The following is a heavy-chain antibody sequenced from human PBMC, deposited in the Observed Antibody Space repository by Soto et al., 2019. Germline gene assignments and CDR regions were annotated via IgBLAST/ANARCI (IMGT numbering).Heavy chain of an antibody. CDR3: AKVAYNIVPTRGAIDH. CDR1: GYTFTSYA. Sequence: GASVKVSCKASGYTFTSYAMHWVRQAPGQRLEWMGWINAGNGNTKYSQKFQGRVTITRDTSASTAYMELSSLRSEDTAVYYCAKVAYNIVPTRGAIDHWGQGTLVTVSS. D-gene: IGHD1-20*01. V-gene: IGHV1-3*01. CDR2: INAGNGNT. J-gene: IGHJ4*02.